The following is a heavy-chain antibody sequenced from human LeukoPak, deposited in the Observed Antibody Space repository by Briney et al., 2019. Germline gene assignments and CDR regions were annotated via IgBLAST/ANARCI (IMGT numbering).Heavy chain of an antibody. Sequence: GGSLRLSCAASGFTFSSYSMNWVRQAPGKGLEWVSSISSSSSYIYYADSVKGRFTISRDNAKNSLYLQMNSLRAEDTAVYYCARAITYYYDSSGYYFGYWGQGTLVTVSS. CDR1: GFTFSSYS. J-gene: IGHJ4*02. V-gene: IGHV3-21*01. CDR2: ISSSSSYI. D-gene: IGHD3-22*01. CDR3: ARAITYYYDSSGYYFGY.